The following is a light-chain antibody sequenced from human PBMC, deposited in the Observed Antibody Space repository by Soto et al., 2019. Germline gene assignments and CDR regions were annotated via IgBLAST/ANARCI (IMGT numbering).Light chain of an antibody. CDR1: SSNVGSYNF. CDR2: EVS. CDR3: FSDAGNNALV. J-gene: IGLJ3*02. Sequence: QSVLTQPASVSGSRGQSITISCTGTSSNVGSYNFVSWYRKYPGKAPELIIYEVSQRPSTFFNRFSGSKSGNTASLTISGLQADDEADYYCFSDAGNNALVFGGGTKVTVL. V-gene: IGLV2-23*02.